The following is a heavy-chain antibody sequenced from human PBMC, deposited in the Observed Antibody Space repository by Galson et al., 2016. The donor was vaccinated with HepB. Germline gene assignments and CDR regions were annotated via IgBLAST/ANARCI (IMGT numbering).Heavy chain of an antibody. Sequence: SLRLSCAASGFTFSDVWMSWVRQAPGKGLEWVGRILSKFDGGTTDYAAPVKGRFTISRDDSKNTLYLQMNSLKTEDIAMYYCSTDNPGTSFDIWGQGTMVTVSS. J-gene: IGHJ3*02. CDR1: GFTFSDVW. CDR2: ILSKFDGGTT. V-gene: IGHV3-15*01. CDR3: STDNPGTSFDI.